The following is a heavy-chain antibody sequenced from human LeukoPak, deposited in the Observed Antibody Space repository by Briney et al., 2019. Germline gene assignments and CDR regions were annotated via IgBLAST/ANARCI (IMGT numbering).Heavy chain of an antibody. CDR1: GYSFTSYW. V-gene: IGHV5-51*01. J-gene: IGHJ4*02. D-gene: IGHD5-12*01. Sequence: GESLKISCKGSGYSFTSYWIGWVRQMPGKGLEWMGIIYPGDSDTRYSPSLQGQVTISADESISTAYLQWSSLKASDTAMYYCARVTDIVATNWAGFVDYWGQGTLVTVSS. CDR2: IYPGDSDT. CDR3: ARVTDIVATNWAGFVDY.